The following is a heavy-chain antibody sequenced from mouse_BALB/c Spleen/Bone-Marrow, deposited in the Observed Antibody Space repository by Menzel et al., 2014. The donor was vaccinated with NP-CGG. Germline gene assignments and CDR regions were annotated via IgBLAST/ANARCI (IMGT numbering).Heavy chain of an antibody. CDR2: VHPNNGGT. CDR1: GYSFSGYY. J-gene: IGHJ4*01. V-gene: IGHV1-26*01. CDR3: ARYGSYVGGTMDY. Sequence: VQLQQPGPDLVKPGASVKISCKAPGYSFSGYYMHWVKPSHGKSLEWIGRVHPNNGGTSYNQKFKGKAILNVDMSSSTAYMEVRSLISEDSAVYYCARYGSYVGGTMDYWGQGTSVTVSS. D-gene: IGHD1-1*02.